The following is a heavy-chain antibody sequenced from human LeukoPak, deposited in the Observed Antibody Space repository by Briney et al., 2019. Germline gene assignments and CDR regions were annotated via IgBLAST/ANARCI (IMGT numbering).Heavy chain of an antibody. CDR3: AELGITMIGGV. V-gene: IGHV3-48*03. J-gene: IGHJ6*04. D-gene: IGHD3-10*02. Sequence: GGSLRLPCAASGFTFSSYEMNWVRQAPGKGLEWISYISSSGSTIYYADSVKGRFTISRDNAKNSLYLQMNSLRAEDTAVYYCAELGITMIGGVWGKGTTVTISS. CDR1: GFTFSSYE. CDR2: ISSSGSTI.